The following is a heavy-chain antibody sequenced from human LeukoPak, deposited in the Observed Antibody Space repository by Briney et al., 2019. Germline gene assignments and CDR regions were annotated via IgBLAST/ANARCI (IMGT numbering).Heavy chain of an antibody. CDR2: INPNSGGT. V-gene: IGHV1-2*02. Sequence: ASVKVSCKASGYTFTGYYMHWVRQAPGQGLEWMGWINPNSGGTNYAQKFQGRVTMTRDTSISTAYVELSRLRSDDTAVYYCARCDSGSYYLLGYWGQGTLVTVSS. D-gene: IGHD1-26*01. J-gene: IGHJ4*02. CDR1: GYTFTGYY. CDR3: ARCDSGSYYLLGY.